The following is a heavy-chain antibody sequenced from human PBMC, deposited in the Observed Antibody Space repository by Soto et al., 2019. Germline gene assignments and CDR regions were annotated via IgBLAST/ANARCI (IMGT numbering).Heavy chain of an antibody. CDR2: IYYSGST. CDR1: GGSISSGGYY. V-gene: IGHV4-31*03. J-gene: IGHJ4*02. CDR3: ARDLPSSGITIFGVVTSHFDY. Sequence: QVQLQESGPGLVKPSQTLSLTCTVSGGSISSGGYYWSWIRQHPGKGLEWIGYIYYSGSTYYNPSLKSRVTISVDTSKNQFSLKLSSVTAADTAVYYCARDLPSSGITIFGVVTSHFDYWGQGTLVTVSS. D-gene: IGHD3-3*01.